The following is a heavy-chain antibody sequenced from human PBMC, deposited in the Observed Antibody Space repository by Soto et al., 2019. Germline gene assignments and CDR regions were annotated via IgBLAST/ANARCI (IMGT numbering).Heavy chain of an antibody. Sequence: SETLSLTCTVSGGSISSYYWSWIRQPPGKGLEWIGYIYYSGSTNYNPSLRSRVTISVDTSKNQFSLKLSSVTAADTAVYYYARSSIWDYIDYWGQGTLVTVSS. D-gene: IGHD3-16*01. CDR3: ARSSIWDYIDY. CDR1: GGSISSYY. V-gene: IGHV4-59*08. J-gene: IGHJ4*02. CDR2: IYYSGST.